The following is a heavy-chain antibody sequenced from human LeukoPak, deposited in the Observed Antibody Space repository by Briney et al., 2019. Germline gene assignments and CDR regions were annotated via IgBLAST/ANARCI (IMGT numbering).Heavy chain of an antibody. CDR2: ISSSSSTI. Sequence: GGSLRLSCAASGFTFSSYSMNWVRQAPGKGLEWVSYISSSSSTIYYADSVKGRFTISRDNAKNSLYLQMNSLRDEDTAVYYCAREYYDSSGYYYEGYWGQGTLVTVSS. J-gene: IGHJ4*02. V-gene: IGHV3-48*02. D-gene: IGHD3-22*01. CDR1: GFTFSSYS. CDR3: AREYYDSSGYYYEGY.